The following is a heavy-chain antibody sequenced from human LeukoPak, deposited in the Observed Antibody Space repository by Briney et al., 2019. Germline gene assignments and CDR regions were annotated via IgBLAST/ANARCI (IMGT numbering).Heavy chain of an antibody. Sequence: GRSLRLSCAASGFTFSSYGMHWVRQAPGKGLQWVSSISTRSSYLYYADSVKGRFTISRDDAKNSLYLQLNSLRAEDTAVYYCATLASTDGYWGQGTLVTVSS. CDR3: ATLASTDGY. CDR1: GFTFSSYG. CDR2: ISTRSSYL. V-gene: IGHV3-21*01. J-gene: IGHJ4*02. D-gene: IGHD1-1*01.